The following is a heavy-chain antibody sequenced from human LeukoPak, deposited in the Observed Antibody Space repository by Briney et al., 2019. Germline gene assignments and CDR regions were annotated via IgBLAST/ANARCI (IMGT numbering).Heavy chain of an antibody. J-gene: IGHJ4*02. Sequence: GGSLRLSCAASGFNFITAAMTWVRQAPGKGLEWVSLIGSVGESTYYADSVKGRFTISRDNAKNTLYLQMNSLRAEDTAVYYCARDLINYEFWSGLFDYWGQGTLVTVSS. D-gene: IGHD3-3*01. CDR1: GFNFITAA. CDR3: ARDLINYEFWSGLFDY. V-gene: IGHV3-23*01. CDR2: IGSVGEST.